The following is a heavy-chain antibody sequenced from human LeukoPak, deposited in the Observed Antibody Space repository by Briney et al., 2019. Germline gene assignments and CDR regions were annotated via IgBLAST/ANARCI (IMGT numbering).Heavy chain of an antibody. Sequence: GGSLRLACAASGFTLNSYTLSWVRQAPGKGLEWVSSISSTSSYIHYADSVKGRFTVSRDNPDNVVYLQMNSLRAEDTAVYYCARVAVAGPTGWFDPWGQGTLVTVSS. CDR1: GFTLNSYT. V-gene: IGHV3-21*01. CDR3: ARVAVAGPTGWFDP. D-gene: IGHD6-13*01. CDR2: ISSTSSYI. J-gene: IGHJ5*02.